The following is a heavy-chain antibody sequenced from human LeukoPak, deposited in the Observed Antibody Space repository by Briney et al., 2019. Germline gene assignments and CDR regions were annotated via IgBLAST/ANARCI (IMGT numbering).Heavy chain of an antibody. CDR2: IHYGGST. Sequence: SSETLSLTCTVSGGSISGYYWSWIRQSPGKGLEWIGYIHYGGSTNYNPSLKSRVTMSVDTSKNQFSLILSSVTAADTAVYYCARHGIAGATTYYFGLDVWGQGTTVTVSS. D-gene: IGHD1-26*01. J-gene: IGHJ6*02. CDR3: ARHGIAGATTYYFGLDV. CDR1: GGSISGYY. V-gene: IGHV4-59*08.